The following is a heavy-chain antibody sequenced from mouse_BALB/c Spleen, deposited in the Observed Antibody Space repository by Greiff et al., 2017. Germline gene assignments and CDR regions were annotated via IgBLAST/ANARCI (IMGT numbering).Heavy chain of an antibody. V-gene: IGHV3-2*02. CDR1: GYSITSDYA. J-gene: IGHJ3*01. CDR2: ISYSGST. Sequence: VQLKESGPGLVKPSQSLSLTCTVTGYSITSDYAWNWIRQFPGNKLEWMGYISYSGSTSYNPSLKSRISITRDTSKNQFFLQLNSVTTEDTATYYCASGSSPSWFAYWGQGTLVTVSA. D-gene: IGHD1-1*01. CDR3: ASGSSPSWFAY.